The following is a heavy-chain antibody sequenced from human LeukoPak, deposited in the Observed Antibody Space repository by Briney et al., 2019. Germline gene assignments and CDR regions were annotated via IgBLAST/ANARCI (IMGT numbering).Heavy chain of an antibody. D-gene: IGHD2-2*01. CDR3: ARMTRDCSSTSCLYAEYFQH. CDR1: GGTFSSYA. V-gene: IGHV1-69*05. CDR2: IIPIFGTA. J-gene: IGHJ1*01. Sequence: ASVKVSCKASGGTFSSYAISWVRQAPGQGLEWMGGIIPIFGTANYAQKFQGRVTITTDESTSTAYMELSSLRSEDTAVYYCARMTRDCSSTSCLYAEYFQHWGRGTLVTVSS.